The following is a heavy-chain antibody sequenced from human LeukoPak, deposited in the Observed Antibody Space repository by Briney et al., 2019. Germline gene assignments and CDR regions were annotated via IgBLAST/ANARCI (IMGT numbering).Heavy chain of an antibody. CDR3: MLGSGSYDSSDFDY. CDR1: GFTFNNVW. J-gene: IGHJ4*02. Sequence: GGSRRLSCAASGFTFNNVWMNWGRQAPGKGLEWVGRIKSKTNGGTTEYAAPVKGRFTILRDDSKNTLYLQMNSLKTEDTAVYYCMLGSGSYDSSDFDYWGQGTLVTVSS. D-gene: IGHD3-22*01. V-gene: IGHV3-15*07. CDR2: IKSKTNGGTT.